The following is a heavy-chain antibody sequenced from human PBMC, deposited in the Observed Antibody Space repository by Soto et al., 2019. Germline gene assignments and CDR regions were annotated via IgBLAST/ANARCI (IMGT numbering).Heavy chain of an antibody. D-gene: IGHD3-3*01. CDR3: ARGLYDFWSGYYKVRRFDP. V-gene: IGHV4-34*01. Sequence: KTSETLSLTCAVYGGSFSGYYWSWIRQPPGKGLEWIGEINHSGSTNYNPPLKSRVTKAVDTSKNQFSLKLSSVTAADTAVYYWARGLYDFWSGYYKVRRFDPRGQGTLVTVSS. J-gene: IGHJ5*02. CDR2: INHSGST. CDR1: GGSFSGYY.